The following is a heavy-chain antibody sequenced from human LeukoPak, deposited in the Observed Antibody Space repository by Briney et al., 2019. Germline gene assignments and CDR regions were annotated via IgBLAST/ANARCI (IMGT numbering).Heavy chain of an antibody. CDR2: IWYNGSNK. CDR1: GVTLSFHG. D-gene: IGHD3-22*01. Sequence: GRSLRLSCAACGVTLSFHGMLCERQAPGKGLEWVAVIWYNGSNKYYADSVKGRFTISRDNSKNTLYLQMNSLRAEDKPVYYFWIEDAKAHYYNSTRYQENWFHPRGEGTLVTVSS. J-gene: IGHJ5*02. CDR3: WIEDAKAHYYNSTRYQENWFHP. V-gene: IGHV3-33*01.